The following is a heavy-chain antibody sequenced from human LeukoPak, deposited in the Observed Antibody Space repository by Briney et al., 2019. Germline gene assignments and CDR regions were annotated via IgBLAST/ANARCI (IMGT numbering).Heavy chain of an antibody. Sequence: PGGSLRLSCAASGFTVSSSYMSWVRQAPGKGLEWVSVLYSGGSTYYADSVKGRFTISRDNSKSTLYLQMNSLRAEDTAVYYCARSHRGSNSLSFDIWAKGQRSPSLQ. CDR2: LYSGGST. V-gene: IGHV3-53*01. CDR3: ARSHRGSNSLSFDI. CDR1: GFTVSSSY. J-gene: IGHJ3*02. D-gene: IGHD1-26*01.